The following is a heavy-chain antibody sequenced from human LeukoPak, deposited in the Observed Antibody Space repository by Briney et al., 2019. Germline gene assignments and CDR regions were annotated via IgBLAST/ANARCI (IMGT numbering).Heavy chain of an antibody. J-gene: IGHJ4*02. D-gene: IGHD1-26*01. CDR3: ARSPEVGATLASYFDY. Sequence: SETLSLTCTVSGGSISSSSYYWGWIRQPPGKGLEWIGSIYYGGSTYYNPSLKSRVTIPVDTSKNQFSLKLSSVTAADTAVYYCARSPEVGATLASYFDYWGQGTLVTVSS. CDR2: IYYGGST. CDR1: GGSISSSSYY. V-gene: IGHV4-39*07.